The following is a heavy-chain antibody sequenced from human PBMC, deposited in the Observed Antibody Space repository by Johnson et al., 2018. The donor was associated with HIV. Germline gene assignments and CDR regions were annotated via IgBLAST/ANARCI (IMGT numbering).Heavy chain of an antibody. CDR3: ARVMRSSGYYRDAFDF. V-gene: IGHV3-66*01. Sequence: VKLVESGGGLVQPGGSLRLSCAASGFSVISNYINWVRQAPGKGLEWVSIIYGGGTTNYAESVKGRFTISRDSSDNTLYLQMNSLRAGDTAVYYCARVMRSSGYYRDAFDFWGQGTMVTVSS. CDR1: GFSVISNY. J-gene: IGHJ3*01. CDR2: IYGGGTT. D-gene: IGHD3-22*01.